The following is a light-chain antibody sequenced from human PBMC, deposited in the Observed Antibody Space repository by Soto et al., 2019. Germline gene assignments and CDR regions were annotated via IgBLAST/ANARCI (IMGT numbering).Light chain of an antibody. Sequence: EIVLTQSPATLSLSPGEISTLSCRASQSVSNYLSWYQQKPGQPPRLLIYGASSRATGIPDRFSGSGSGTDFTLTISRLEPEDFAVYYCQQFGASLTWTFGQGTKVDI. CDR1: QSVSNY. CDR3: QQFGASLTWT. CDR2: GAS. J-gene: IGKJ1*01. V-gene: IGKV3-20*01.